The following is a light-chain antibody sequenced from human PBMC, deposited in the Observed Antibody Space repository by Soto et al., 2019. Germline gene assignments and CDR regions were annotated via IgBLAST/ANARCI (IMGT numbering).Light chain of an antibody. Sequence: DIRMTQSPSTLSASVGDRVTITCRASQSISNWLAWYQQKPGKAPKLLIYDASTLESGVPSRFSGSASGTEFTLTISSLQPDDCATYYCQHYETYPVTFGQGTRLEI. CDR2: DAS. CDR3: QHYETYPVT. J-gene: IGKJ5*01. V-gene: IGKV1-5*01. CDR1: QSISNW.